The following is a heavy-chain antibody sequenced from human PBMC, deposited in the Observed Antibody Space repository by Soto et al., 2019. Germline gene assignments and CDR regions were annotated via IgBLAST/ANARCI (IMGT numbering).Heavy chain of an antibody. CDR3: ASSFVVVTALDY. J-gene: IGHJ4*02. V-gene: IGHV1-3*05. CDR2: SNAGNGNT. D-gene: IGHD2-21*02. CDR1: GYTFTSYA. Sequence: QVQHVQSGAEEKKPGASVKVSCKASGYTFTSYAMHWVRQAPGQRLEWMGWSNAGNGNTKYSQKFQGRVTITRDTYASTAYMELSSLRSEDTAVYFCASSFVVVTALDYWGQGTLVTVSS.